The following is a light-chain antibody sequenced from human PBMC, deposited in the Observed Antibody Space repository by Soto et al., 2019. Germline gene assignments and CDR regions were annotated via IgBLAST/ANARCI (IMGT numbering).Light chain of an antibody. CDR2: GVS. CDR3: QQYTDWPLT. Sequence: EVVMTQSPATLSVSPGERATLSCRASQSVTSNYLAWYQQKSGQAPRLLIYGVSSRATGVPDRFSGSGSGTDFNLTISRLETEDVAVYYCQQYTDWPLTFGQGTKVEVK. CDR1: QSVTSNY. J-gene: IGKJ1*01. V-gene: IGKV3-20*01.